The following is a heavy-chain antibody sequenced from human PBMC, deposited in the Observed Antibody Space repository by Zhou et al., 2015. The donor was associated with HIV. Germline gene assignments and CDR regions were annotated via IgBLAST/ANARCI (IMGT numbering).Heavy chain of an antibody. Sequence: QVQLVQSGAEVKKPGSSVKVSCKASGGTFSSYAISWVRQAPGQGLEWMGGIIPIFGTANYAQKFQGRVTITADESTSTAYMELSSLRSEDTAVYYCGFYCSGGSCYSAGYYYYGMDVWGQGP. J-gene: IGHJ6*02. CDR3: GFYCSGGSCYSAGYYYYGMDV. CDR1: GGTFSSYA. D-gene: IGHD2-15*01. V-gene: IGHV1-69*01. CDR2: IIPIFGTA.